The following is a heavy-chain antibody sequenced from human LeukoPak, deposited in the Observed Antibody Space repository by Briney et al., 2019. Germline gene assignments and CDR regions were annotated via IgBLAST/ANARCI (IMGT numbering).Heavy chain of an antibody. V-gene: IGHV3-23*01. CDR2: ISGGGGSK. CDR1: GFTFSSYG. Sequence: GGPLRFSCAASGFTFSSYGMSWVRQAPGKGLEWVSAISGGGGSKYYADSVKRRFTISRDNSKNTQHLQMNSLRAEDTAVYYCAKGVDIWFGEYNWFVPWGQGTLVTVSS. J-gene: IGHJ5*02. CDR3: AKGVDIWFGEYNWFVP. D-gene: IGHD3-10*01.